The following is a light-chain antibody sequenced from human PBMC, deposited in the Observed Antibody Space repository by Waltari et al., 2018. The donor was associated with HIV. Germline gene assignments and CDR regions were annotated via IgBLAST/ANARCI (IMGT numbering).Light chain of an antibody. V-gene: IGLV2-14*01. Sequence: HSALTQPASVSGSPGQSITISCTGPTSDFDTFDFVSWYQQSPGRAPKLIFFEVYFRPSGVSQLFSGSKSGDTASLTISALRAEDEADYFCSSYSARGFVAFGGGTKVTVL. J-gene: IGLJ3*02. CDR3: SSYSARGFVA. CDR2: EVY. CDR1: TSDFDTFDF.